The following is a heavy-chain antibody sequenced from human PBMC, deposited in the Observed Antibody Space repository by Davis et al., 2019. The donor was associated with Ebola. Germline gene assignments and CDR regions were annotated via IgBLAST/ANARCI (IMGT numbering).Heavy chain of an antibody. CDR2: INSDGSRT. Sequence: GESLKISCAASGFSFSTYWMHWVRQAPGKGLVWVSRINSDGSRTTYADSVKGRFTISRDNAKNTLYLQMNSLRDEDTAVYYCARGEALWGQGSLVTVSS. J-gene: IGHJ4*02. D-gene: IGHD1-26*01. CDR1: GFSFSTYW. CDR3: ARGEAL. V-gene: IGHV3-74*01.